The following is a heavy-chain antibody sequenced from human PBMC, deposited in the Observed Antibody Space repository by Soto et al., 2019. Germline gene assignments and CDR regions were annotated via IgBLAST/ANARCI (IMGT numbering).Heavy chain of an antibody. CDR3: AGVLLWFGELSPMAAFDI. D-gene: IGHD3-10*01. CDR1: GGSISSYY. CDR2: IYYSGST. V-gene: IGHV4-59*01. J-gene: IGHJ3*02. Sequence: QVQLQESGPGLVKPSETLSLTCTVSGGSISSYYWSWIRQPPGKGLEWIGYIYYSGSTNYNPSLKSRVTISVDTVKNQFSLKLSSVTAADTAVYYCAGVLLWFGELSPMAAFDIWGQGTMVTVSS.